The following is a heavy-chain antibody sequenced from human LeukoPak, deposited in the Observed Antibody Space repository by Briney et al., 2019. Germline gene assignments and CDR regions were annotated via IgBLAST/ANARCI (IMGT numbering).Heavy chain of an antibody. CDR3: AGSSWHYYYYMDV. V-gene: IGHV4-59*01. CDR1: GGSISSSY. D-gene: IGHD6-13*01. J-gene: IGHJ6*03. CDR2: IYYSGST. Sequence: SETLSLTCTVSGGSISSSYWSWIRQPPGKGLEWIGYIYYSGSTNYNPSLKSRVTISVDTSKNQFSLKLSSVTAADTAVYYCAGSSWHYYYYMDVWGKGTTVTVSS.